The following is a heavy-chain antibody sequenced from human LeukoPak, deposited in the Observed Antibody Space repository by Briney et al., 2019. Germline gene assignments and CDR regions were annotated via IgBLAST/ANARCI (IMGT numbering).Heavy chain of an antibody. V-gene: IGHV4-38-2*02. J-gene: IGHJ5*02. CDR1: GYSISSGYY. CDR3: ARGNLWFGELSAWFDP. Sequence: PSETLSLTCTVSGYSISSGYYWGWIRQPPGKGLEWIGSIYHSGSTYYNPSLKSRVTISVDTSKNQFSLKLSSVTAADTAVYYCARGNLWFGELSAWFDPWGQGTLVTVSS. D-gene: IGHD3-10*01. CDR2: IYHSGST.